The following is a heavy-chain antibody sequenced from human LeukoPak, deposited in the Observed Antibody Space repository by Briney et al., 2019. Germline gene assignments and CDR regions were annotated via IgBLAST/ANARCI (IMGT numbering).Heavy chain of an antibody. V-gene: IGHV1-2*02. CDR2: INPNSGGT. CDR1: GYSFTDYY. Sequence: ASVKVSCKTSGYSFTDYYMHWVRQATGQGLEWMGWINPNSGGTSSAQKFQGRVTMTRDTSITTVYMEVSWLTSDDTDIYYCARADRLDGGPYLIGPWGQGTLVTVSS. D-gene: IGHD2-21*01. J-gene: IGHJ5*02. CDR3: ARADRLDGGPYLIGP.